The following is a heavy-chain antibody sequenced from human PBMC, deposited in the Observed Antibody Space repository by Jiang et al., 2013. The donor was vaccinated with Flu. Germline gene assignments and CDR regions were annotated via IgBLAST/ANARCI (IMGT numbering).Heavy chain of an antibody. CDR2: IYYSGST. Sequence: LLKPSETLPLTCSVSGASMSNHYWSWLRQPPGKRLEWIGYIYYSGSTSYNPSLKSRVTISVDTSKNQFSLKLTSVTAADTAVYYCARGGWSLDFWGQGTLVTVSS. D-gene: IGHD2-15*01. CDR1: GASMSNHY. V-gene: IGHV4-59*11. CDR3: ARGGWSLDF. J-gene: IGHJ4*02.